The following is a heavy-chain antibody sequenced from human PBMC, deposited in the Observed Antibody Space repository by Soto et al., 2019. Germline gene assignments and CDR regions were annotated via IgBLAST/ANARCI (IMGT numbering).Heavy chain of an antibody. CDR3: ASAPSGSASPFDY. Sequence: GASVKVSCKASGGTFSSYTISWVRQAPGQGLEWMGRIIPILGIANYAQKFQGRVTITADKSTSTAYMELSSLRSEDTAVYYCASAPSGSASPFDYWGQGTLVTVSS. CDR2: IIPILGIA. V-gene: IGHV1-69*02. D-gene: IGHD1-26*01. CDR1: GGTFSSYT. J-gene: IGHJ4*02.